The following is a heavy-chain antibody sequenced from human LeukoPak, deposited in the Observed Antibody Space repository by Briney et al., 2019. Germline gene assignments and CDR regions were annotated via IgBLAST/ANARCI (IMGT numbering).Heavy chain of an antibody. V-gene: IGHV1-24*01. CDR3: ATAPIIAVAGTPYYFDY. CDR2: FDPEDGET. Sequence: GGSVKVSCKVSGYTLTELSMHWVRQAPGKGLEWMGGFDPEDGETIYAQKFQGRVTMTVDTSTDTAYMELSSLRSEDTAVYYCATAPIIAVAGTPYYFDYWGQGTLVTVSS. CDR1: GYTLTELS. D-gene: IGHD6-19*01. J-gene: IGHJ4*02.